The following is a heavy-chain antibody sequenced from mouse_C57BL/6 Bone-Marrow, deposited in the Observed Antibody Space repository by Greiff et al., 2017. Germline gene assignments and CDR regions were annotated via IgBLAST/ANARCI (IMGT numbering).Heavy chain of an antibody. Sequence: QVQLQQPGAELVRPGTSVKLFCKASGYTFTSYWMHWVKQRPGQGLEWIGVIDPSDSYTNYNQKFKGKATLTVDTSSSTAYMQLSSLTSEDSAVYYCARIIYWGQGTTLTVSS. CDR2: IDPSDSYT. J-gene: IGHJ2*01. V-gene: IGHV1-59*01. CDR3: ARIIY. CDR1: GYTFTSYW.